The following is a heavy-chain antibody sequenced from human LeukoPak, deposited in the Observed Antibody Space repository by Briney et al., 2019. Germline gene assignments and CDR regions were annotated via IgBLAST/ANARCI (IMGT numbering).Heavy chain of an antibody. Sequence: ASVKVSCKASGYTFTGYYMHWVRQAPGQGLEWMGWINPNSGDTNYAQKFQGRVTMTRDTSISTAYMELSRLRSDDTAVYYCARAASSGWSPRGIDYWGQGTLVTVSS. D-gene: IGHD6-19*01. CDR3: ARAASSGWSPRGIDY. CDR1: GYTFTGYY. V-gene: IGHV1-2*02. CDR2: INPNSGDT. J-gene: IGHJ4*02.